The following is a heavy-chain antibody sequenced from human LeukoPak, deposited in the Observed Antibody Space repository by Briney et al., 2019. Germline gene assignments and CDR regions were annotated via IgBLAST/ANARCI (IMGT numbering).Heavy chain of an antibody. CDR3: ARAPVVAAAPRY. CDR2: ISGSGGTT. CDR1: GFTLNNYA. Sequence: GGSLRLSCAASGFTLNNYAMSWVRQAPGKGLEWVSGISGSGGTTYYADSVKGRFTISRDNSKNTLFLQMNSLRAEDTAVYYCARAPVVAAAPRYWGQGALVTVSS. V-gene: IGHV3-23*01. J-gene: IGHJ4*02. D-gene: IGHD6-13*01.